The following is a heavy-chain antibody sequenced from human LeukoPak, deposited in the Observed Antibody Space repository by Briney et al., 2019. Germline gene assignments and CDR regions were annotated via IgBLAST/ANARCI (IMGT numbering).Heavy chain of an antibody. J-gene: IGHJ4*02. D-gene: IGHD1-26*01. Sequence: SETLSLTCTVSGGSISTHYWSWIRQSPGKGLEWIGYIYYSGSTVYNPSLKNRVTISVDTSKNQFSLKLSSVTAADTAVYYCARHTVGATGSFDYWGQGTLVTVSS. V-gene: IGHV4-59*08. CDR3: ARHTVGATGSFDY. CDR1: GGSISTHY. CDR2: IYYSGST.